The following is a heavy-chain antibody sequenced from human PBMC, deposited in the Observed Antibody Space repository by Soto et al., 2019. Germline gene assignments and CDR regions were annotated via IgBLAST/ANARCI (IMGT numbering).Heavy chain of an antibody. CDR2: INEDGSEK. CDR1: GFTFSNYW. CDR3: ARDLFDY. J-gene: IGHJ4*02. V-gene: IGHV3-7*01. Sequence: GESLRLSCAASGFTFSNYWMNWVRQAPGKGLEWVANINEDGSEKYYVDSAKGRFTISRDNAKNSLYLQMSSLRAEDTAVYYCARDLFDYWGQGTPVTVSS.